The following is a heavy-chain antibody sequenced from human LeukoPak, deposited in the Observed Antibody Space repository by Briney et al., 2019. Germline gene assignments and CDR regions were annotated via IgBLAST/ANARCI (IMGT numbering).Heavy chain of an antibody. J-gene: IGHJ4*02. CDR3: ARDGGVCSITGTTPCY. V-gene: IGHV1-69*05. Sequence: SVKVSCKASGGTFSSYAISWVRQAPRQGLEWMGGIIPIFGTANYAQKFQGRVTITTDESTSTAYMELSSLRSEDTAVYYCARDGGVCSITGTTPCYWGQGTLVTVSS. CDR1: GGTFSSYA. D-gene: IGHD1-7*01. CDR2: IIPIFGTA.